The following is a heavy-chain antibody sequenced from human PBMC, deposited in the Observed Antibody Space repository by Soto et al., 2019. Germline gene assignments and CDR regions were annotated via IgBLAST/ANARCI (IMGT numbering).Heavy chain of an antibody. Sequence: SETLSLTCTVSGGSISSGGYYWSWIRQHPGKGLEWIGYIYYSGSTYYNPSLKSRVTISVDTSKNQFSLKLSSVTAADTAVYYCARGEGLLWFGELYPYGMDVWGQGTTVTVSS. D-gene: IGHD3-10*01. CDR3: ARGEGLLWFGELYPYGMDV. CDR2: IYYSGST. CDR1: GGSISSGGYY. V-gene: IGHV4-31*03. J-gene: IGHJ6*02.